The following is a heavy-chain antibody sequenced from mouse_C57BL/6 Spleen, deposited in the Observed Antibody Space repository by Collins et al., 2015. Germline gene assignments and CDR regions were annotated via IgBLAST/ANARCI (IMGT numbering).Heavy chain of an antibody. V-gene: IGHV1-69*01. J-gene: IGHJ4*01. CDR1: GYTFTSYW. CDR2: IDPSDSYT. Sequence: QVQLQQPGAELVMPGASVKLSCKASGYTFTSYWMHWVKQRPGQGLEWIGEIDPSDSYTNYNQKFKGKSTLTVDKSSSTAYMQLSSLTSEDSAVYYCARSDYYGSRSYAMDYWGQGTSVTVSS. CDR3: ARSDYYGSRSYAMDY. D-gene: IGHD1-1*01.